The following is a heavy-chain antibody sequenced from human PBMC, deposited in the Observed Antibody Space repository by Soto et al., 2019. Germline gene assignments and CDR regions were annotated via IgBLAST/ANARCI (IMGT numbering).Heavy chain of an antibody. D-gene: IGHD3-16*01. CDR2: IYYSGST. Sequence: SLTCTVSGGSISSYYWSWIRQPPGKGLEWIGYIYYSGSTNYNPSLKSRVTISVDTSKNQFSLKLSSVTAADTAVYYCARAGGVSAVATYYYYGMDVWGQGTTVTVSS. J-gene: IGHJ6*02. CDR3: ARAGGVSAVATYYYYGMDV. V-gene: IGHV4-59*01. CDR1: GGSISSYY.